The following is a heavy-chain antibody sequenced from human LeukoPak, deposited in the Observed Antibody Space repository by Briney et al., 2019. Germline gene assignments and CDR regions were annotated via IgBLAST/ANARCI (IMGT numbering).Heavy chain of an antibody. D-gene: IGHD4-17*01. J-gene: IGHJ4*02. CDR1: EFTFSDYY. CDR3: ARDGMTTVAY. Sequence: GGPWRLSLAALEFTFSDYYMSWIRQAPGKGRGWVSYISSSGSTIYYADSVKGRFTISRDNAKNSLYLQMNSLRAEDTAVYYCARDGMTTVAYWGQGTLVTVSS. V-gene: IGHV3-11*01. CDR2: ISSSGSTI.